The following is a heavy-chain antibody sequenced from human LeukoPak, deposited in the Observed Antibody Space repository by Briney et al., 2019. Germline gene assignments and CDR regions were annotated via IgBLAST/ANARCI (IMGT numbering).Heavy chain of an antibody. Sequence: SETLSLTCAVYGGSFSGYYWSWIRQPPGKGLEWIGEINHSGSTNYNPSLKSRVTISVNTSKNQFSLKLSSVTAADTAVYYCASSLPYQLLFTLEGAWFDPWGQGTLVTVSS. CDR1: GGSFSGYY. V-gene: IGHV4-34*01. CDR2: INHSGST. D-gene: IGHD2-2*01. CDR3: ASSLPYQLLFTLEGAWFDP. J-gene: IGHJ5*02.